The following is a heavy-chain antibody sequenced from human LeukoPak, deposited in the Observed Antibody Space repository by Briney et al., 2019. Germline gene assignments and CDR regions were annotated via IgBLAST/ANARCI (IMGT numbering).Heavy chain of an antibody. J-gene: IGHJ4*02. CDR3: AKDPMTTVTTTPRGYFDY. CDR1: EFSVGSNY. D-gene: IGHD4-17*01. V-gene: IGHV3-66*02. Sequence: PGGSLRLSCAASEFSVGSNYMTWIRQAPGKGLEWVSLIYSGGSTYYADSVKGRFTISRDNSKNTLYLQMNSLRAEDTAVYYCAKDPMTTVTTTPRGYFDYWGQGTLVTVSS. CDR2: IYSGGST.